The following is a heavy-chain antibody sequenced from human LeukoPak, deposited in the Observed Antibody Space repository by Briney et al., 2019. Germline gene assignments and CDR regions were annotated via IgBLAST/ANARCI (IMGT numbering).Heavy chain of an antibody. CDR2: IIPILGIA. D-gene: IGHD5-18*01. Sequence: ASVKVSCKASGYTFTSYGITWVRQAPGQGLEWMGRIIPILGIANYAQKFQGRVTITADKSTSTAYMELSSLRSEDTAVYYCARARSHAEYSYGFDYWGQGTLVTVSS. J-gene: IGHJ4*02. CDR1: GYTFTSYG. CDR3: ARARSHAEYSYGFDY. V-gene: IGHV1-69*04.